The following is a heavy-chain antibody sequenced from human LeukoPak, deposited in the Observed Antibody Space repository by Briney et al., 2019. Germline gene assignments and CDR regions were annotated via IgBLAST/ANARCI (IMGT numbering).Heavy chain of an antibody. D-gene: IGHD3-9*01. CDR3: ASGLRYFDLYY. Sequence: SETLSLTCTVSGGSISSSSYYWCWIRQPPGKGLEWIGSIHYSGSTQYNPSLKSRVSTSVDTSKNTFSLKLTSVSAADTAVYYCASGLRYFDLYYWGQGTLVTVSS. CDR2: IHYSGST. V-gene: IGHV4-39*01. J-gene: IGHJ4*02. CDR1: GGSISSSSYY.